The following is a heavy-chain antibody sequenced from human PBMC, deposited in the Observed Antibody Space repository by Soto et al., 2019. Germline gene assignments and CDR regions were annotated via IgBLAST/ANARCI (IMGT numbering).Heavy chain of an antibody. J-gene: IGHJ5*02. Sequence: TSETLSLTCAVSGGSISSGGYSWSWIRQPPGKGLEWIGYIYHSGSTYYNPSLKSRVTISVDRSKNQFSLKLSSVTAADTAVYYCFRGSMSVSYWYDPWGQGTLVTVSS. D-gene: IGHD4-17*01. CDR2: IYHSGST. V-gene: IGHV4-30-2*01. CDR1: GGSISSGGYS. CDR3: FRGSMSVSYWYDP.